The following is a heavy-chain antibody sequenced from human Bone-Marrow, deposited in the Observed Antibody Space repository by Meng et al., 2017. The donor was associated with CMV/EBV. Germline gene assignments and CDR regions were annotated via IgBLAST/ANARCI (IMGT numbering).Heavy chain of an antibody. CDR2: IGRSNSYI. CDR3: ARDNGHCSSTSCYREWYYYYGMDV. V-gene: IGHV3-21*01. CDR1: GFTFTTHT. J-gene: IGHJ6*02. D-gene: IGHD2-2*01. Sequence: GESLKISCAASGFTFTTHTMTWVRQAPGKGLECVSCIGRSNSYIYYADSVKGRFTISRDNAKNSLYLQMNSLRAEDTAVYYCARDNGHCSSTSCYREWYYYYGMDVWGQGTTVTVSS.